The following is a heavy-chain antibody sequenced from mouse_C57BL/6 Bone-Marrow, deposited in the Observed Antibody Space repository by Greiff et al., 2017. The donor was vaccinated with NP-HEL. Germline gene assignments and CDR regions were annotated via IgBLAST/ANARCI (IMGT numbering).Heavy chain of an antibody. CDR3: TTRYFGMDY. CDR1: GFNIKDDY. Sequence: VQLKQSGAELVRPGASVKLSCTASGFNIKDDYMHWVKQRPEQGLEWIGWIDPENGDTEYASKFQGKATITADTSSNTAYLQLSSLTSEDTAVYYCTTRYFGMDYWGQGTSVTVSS. D-gene: IGHD2-14*01. J-gene: IGHJ4*01. V-gene: IGHV14-4*01. CDR2: IDPENGDT.